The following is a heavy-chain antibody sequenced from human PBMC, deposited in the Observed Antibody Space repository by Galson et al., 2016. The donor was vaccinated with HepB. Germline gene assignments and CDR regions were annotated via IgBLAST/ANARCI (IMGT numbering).Heavy chain of an antibody. D-gene: IGHD4-23*01. CDR3: TRNSGGNSRGPTY. Sequence: SLRLSCATSGLTFGDYAMGWFRQAPGKGLEWVSVMRAKTYSGTTEVAASVKGRFIISRDDSKSIAYLQMNSLKTEDTAMYYCTRNSGGNSRGPTYWGQGTLVIVAS. J-gene: IGHJ4*02. CDR1: GLTFGDYA. V-gene: IGHV3-49*03. CDR2: MRAKTYSGTT.